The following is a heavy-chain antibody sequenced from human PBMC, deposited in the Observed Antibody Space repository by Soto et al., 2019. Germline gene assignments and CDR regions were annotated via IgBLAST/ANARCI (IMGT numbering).Heavy chain of an antibody. D-gene: IGHD3-3*01. J-gene: IGHJ4*02. CDR3: ATESPYDFWSGPFDY. CDR2: ISYDGSNK. V-gene: IGHV3-30-3*01. Sequence: GGSLRLSCAASGFTFSSYAMHWVRQAPGKGLEWVAVISYDGSNKYYADSVKGRFTISRDNSKNTLYLQMNSLRAEDTAVYYCATESPYDFWSGPFDYWGQGTLVTVSS. CDR1: GFTFSSYA.